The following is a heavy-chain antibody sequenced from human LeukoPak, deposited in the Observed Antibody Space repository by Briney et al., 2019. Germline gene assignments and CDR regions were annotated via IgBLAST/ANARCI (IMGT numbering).Heavy chain of an antibody. Sequence: ASVKVSCKASGYTFTSYAMHWVRQAPGQRLEWMGWINAGNGNTKYSQKFQGRVTITRDTSASTAYMELSSLRSEDTAVYYRAGDILTGYAVGYYGMDVWGQGTTVTVSS. J-gene: IGHJ6*02. D-gene: IGHD3-9*01. CDR3: AGDILTGYAVGYYGMDV. CDR1: GYTFTSYA. CDR2: INAGNGNT. V-gene: IGHV1-3*01.